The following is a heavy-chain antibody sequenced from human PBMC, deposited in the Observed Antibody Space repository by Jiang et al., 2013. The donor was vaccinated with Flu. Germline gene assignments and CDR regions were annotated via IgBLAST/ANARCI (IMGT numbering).Heavy chain of an antibody. CDR2: ISSDGGST. CDR3: VAVGSSLSPYFDH. CDR1: GFAFSSHA. V-gene: IGHV3-64*05. Sequence: VQLLESGGGLVQPGGSLRLSCSASGFAFSSHAMHWVRQAPGKGLEYVSGISSDGGSTYYADSVKGRFIISRDNSQNTLDVQMSSLRTEDTAVYFCVAVGSSLSPYFDHWGQGTLVTVSS. J-gene: IGHJ4*02. D-gene: IGHD1-26*01.